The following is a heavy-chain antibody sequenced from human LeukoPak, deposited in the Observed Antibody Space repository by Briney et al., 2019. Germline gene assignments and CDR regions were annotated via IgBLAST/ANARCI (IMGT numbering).Heavy chain of an antibody. CDR3: ATAAQPRGYFLH. V-gene: IGHV1-18*01. CDR2: ISVNNCGT. D-gene: IGHD2-2*01. CDR1: GCTFTTYS. J-gene: IGHJ1*01. Sequence: RASVNVSFKASGCTFTTYSLAWLRQAPGQSLAGMGWISVNNCGTNYAQSFQDRVTLTRDTSTNTAYLELRSLRSDDTAIIYCATAAQPRGYFLHWGQGTLVTVSS.